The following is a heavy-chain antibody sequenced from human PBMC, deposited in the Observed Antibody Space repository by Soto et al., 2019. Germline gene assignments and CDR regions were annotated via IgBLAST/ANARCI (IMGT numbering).Heavy chain of an antibody. CDR1: GNSISGTSSF. CDR2: VYYTGST. D-gene: IGHD4-4*01. Sequence: SETLSLTCTVSGNSISGTSSFWAWIRQPPGKNLEWIGSVYYTGSTYYNSSLKSRVSISIDTSKNQFSLSLNSVTAADTAVYYCTRRVRSTGLLDYWGQGALVTSPQ. CDR3: TRRVRSTGLLDY. J-gene: IGHJ4*02. V-gene: IGHV4-39*01.